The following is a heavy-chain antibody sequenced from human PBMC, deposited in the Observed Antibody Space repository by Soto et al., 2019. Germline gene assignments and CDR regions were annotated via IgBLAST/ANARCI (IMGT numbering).Heavy chain of an antibody. J-gene: IGHJ5*02. CDR2: MNPNSGNT. CDR3: AREREGSGFDP. CDR1: GYTLTSYD. Sequence: GASVKVSCTASGYTLTSYDINWVRQATGQGLEWMGWMNPNSGNTAYAQKFQGRVTMTRNTSISTAYMELSSLRSEDTAVYYCAREREGSGFDPWGQGTLVTVSS. V-gene: IGHV1-8*01. D-gene: IGHD1-26*01.